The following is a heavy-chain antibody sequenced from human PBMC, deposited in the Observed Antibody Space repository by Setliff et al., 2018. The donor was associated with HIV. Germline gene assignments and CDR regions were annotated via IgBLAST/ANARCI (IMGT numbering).Heavy chain of an antibody. CDR1: GYIFTDYY. V-gene: IGHV1-2*06. CDR3: TIATETPGMTTRENWFDP. CDR2: INPNSGGT. Sequence: WASVKVSCKASGYIFTDYYMHWVRQAPGQELGWMGRINPNSGGTNYAQKFQGRVTMTADTSTDTAFMELSSLRSEDTATYYCTIATETPGMTTRENWFDPWGQGTLVTVSS. J-gene: IGHJ5*02. D-gene: IGHD1-1*01.